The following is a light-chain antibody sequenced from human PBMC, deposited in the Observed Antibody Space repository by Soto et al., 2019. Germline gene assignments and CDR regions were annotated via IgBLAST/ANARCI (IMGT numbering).Light chain of an antibody. Sequence: EIVLTQSPATLSLSPGERATLSCGASQIVSNFLAWYQQKPGQAPRLLIYDASSRATGIPTRFSGSGSGTDFTLSISSLEPEDFAVYYCQQRINWPLTFGGGTKVEIK. CDR2: DAS. CDR3: QQRINWPLT. CDR1: QIVSNF. V-gene: IGKV3-11*01. J-gene: IGKJ4*01.